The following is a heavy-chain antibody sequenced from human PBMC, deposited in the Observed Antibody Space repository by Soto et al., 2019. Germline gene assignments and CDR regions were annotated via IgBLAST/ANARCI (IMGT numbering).Heavy chain of an antibody. Sequence: SETLSLTCTVSGGSISSVYWSWIRQPPGKGLEWIGYIYYSGSTYYNPSLKSRVTISVDTSKNQFSLKLSSVTAADTAVYYCARDREAAKDYWGQGTLVTVSS. CDR2: IYYSGST. D-gene: IGHD6-13*01. J-gene: IGHJ4*02. CDR1: GGSISSVY. CDR3: ARDREAAKDY. V-gene: IGHV4-59*06.